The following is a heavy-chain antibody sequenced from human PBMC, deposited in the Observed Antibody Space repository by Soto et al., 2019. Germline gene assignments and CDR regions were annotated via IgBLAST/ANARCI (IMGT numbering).Heavy chain of an antibody. Sequence: SLSVPMTVSCGSISSGSYYWSWIRQHPGKGLEWIGYIYYSGSTYYNPSLKSRVTISVDTSKNQFSLKLSSVTAADTAVYYCERAYVRGVQDYWGQGTLVTFSS. CDR3: ERAYVRGVQDY. CDR1: CGSISSGSYY. CDR2: IYYSGST. D-gene: IGHD1-1*01. J-gene: IGHJ4*02. V-gene: IGHV4-31*02.